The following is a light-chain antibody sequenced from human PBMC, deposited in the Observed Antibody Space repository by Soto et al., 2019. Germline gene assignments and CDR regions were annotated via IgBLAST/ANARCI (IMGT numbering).Light chain of an antibody. Sequence: DIVLTQTPLSLSVTPGQPASISCKSSQSLLYRDGKTYLNWYLQKPGQPPQLLIHEVSNRFSGVPDRFSVSGSGTDFTLKISRVEAVDVGVYYCMQTIQPPWTFGQGTKVEIK. CDR1: QSLLYRDGKTY. CDR3: MQTIQPPWT. J-gene: IGKJ1*01. V-gene: IGKV2D-29*01. CDR2: EVS.